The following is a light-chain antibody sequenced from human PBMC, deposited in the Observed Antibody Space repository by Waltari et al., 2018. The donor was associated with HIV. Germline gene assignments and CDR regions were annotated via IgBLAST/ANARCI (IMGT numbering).Light chain of an antibody. V-gene: IGLV2-11*01. CDR3: CSYAGSYTYV. CDR2: DVN. Sequence: SALTQPRSVSGSPGQSVTISCTGTSSDVGAYNYVSWYQQHPGKAPKLMIYDVNKRPSWVPDRFSGSKSGNTASLTISGLQAEDEADYYCCSYAGSYTYVFGTGTKVTVL. J-gene: IGLJ1*01. CDR1: SSDVGAYNY.